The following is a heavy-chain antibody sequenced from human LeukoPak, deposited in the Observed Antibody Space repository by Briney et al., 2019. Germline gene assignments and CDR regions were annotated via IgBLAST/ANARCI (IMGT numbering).Heavy chain of an antibody. J-gene: IGHJ5*02. CDR2: IYYSGST. CDR1: GGSISSGDYY. Sequence: PSQTLSLTCTVSGGSISSGDYYWSWIRQPPGKGLEWIGYIYYSGSTYYNPSLKSRVTISVDTSKNQFSLKLSSVTAADTAVYYCARAAIAAAGRGGWFDPWGQGTLVTVSS. CDR3: ARAAIAAAGRGGWFDP. V-gene: IGHV4-30-4*08. D-gene: IGHD6-13*01.